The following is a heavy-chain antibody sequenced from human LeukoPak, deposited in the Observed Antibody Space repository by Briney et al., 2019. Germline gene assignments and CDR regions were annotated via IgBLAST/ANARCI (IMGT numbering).Heavy chain of an antibody. V-gene: IGHV4-38-2*02. CDR1: GYPISTAYS. D-gene: IGHD3-22*01. CDR3: ARGVGYDDTLGSYYGFFDH. J-gene: IGHJ4*02. Sequence: SSETLSLTCTVAGYPISTAYSWGWIRQSPGKGLEWIGSLYHSGSTYYNPSLKSRVTISLDTSKNHFSLNLSTVTAADTAVYYCARGVGYDDTLGSYYGFFDHWSQGTLVTVSS. CDR2: LYHSGST.